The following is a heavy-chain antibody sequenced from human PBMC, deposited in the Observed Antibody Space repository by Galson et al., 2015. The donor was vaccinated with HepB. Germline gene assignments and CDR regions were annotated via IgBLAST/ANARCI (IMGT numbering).Heavy chain of an antibody. CDR2: IKSRGGDETT. Sequence: SLRLSCAASGFTFSNAWMNWVRQAPGKGLEWVGRIKSRGGDETTDYVAPVKGRFTISRDDSKNTLYLQVNSLKTEDTGVYYCTTEPGVGPAYWGQGTLVTVSS. D-gene: IGHD2-2*01. V-gene: IGHV3-15*07. J-gene: IGHJ4*02. CDR1: GFTFSNAW. CDR3: TTEPGVGPAY.